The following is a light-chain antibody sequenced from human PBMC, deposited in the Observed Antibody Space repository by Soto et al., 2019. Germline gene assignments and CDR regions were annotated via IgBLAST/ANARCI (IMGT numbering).Light chain of an antibody. CDR2: YNN. CDR3: QSYDKRLTAYV. J-gene: IGLJ1*01. Sequence: QSVLTQPPSASETPGQTVSISCSGSNSNIASNTVNWYQHLPGTAPKLLIYYNNQRPSGVPDRFSGSKSGTSASLAISGLQSEDEGHYYCQSYDKRLTAYVFGTGTKVTVL. CDR1: NSNIASNT. V-gene: IGLV1-44*01.